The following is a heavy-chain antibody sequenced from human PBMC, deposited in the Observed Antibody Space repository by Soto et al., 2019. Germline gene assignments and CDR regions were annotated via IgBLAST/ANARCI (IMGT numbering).Heavy chain of an antibody. Sequence: WGSLRLSCVASEFTFSSYAISFCRHAAFKGLEWVSAISYSGERTYYADSVKGRFTISRDSSKNTLYLQMNSLRDEDTAVYYCAKVPTGEMATVFQAFDIWGQGTMVTVSS. J-gene: IGHJ3*02. CDR2: ISYSGERT. CDR1: EFTFSSYA. CDR3: AKVPTGEMATVFQAFDI. V-gene: IGHV3-23*01. D-gene: IGHD4-4*01.